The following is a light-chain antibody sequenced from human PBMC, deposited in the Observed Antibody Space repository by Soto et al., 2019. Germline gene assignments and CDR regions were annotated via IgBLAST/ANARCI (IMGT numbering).Light chain of an antibody. CDR2: DVS. J-gene: IGLJ2*01. CDR3: CSYAGSDVV. Sequence: QSVLTQPRSVSGSPGQSVTISCTGTSSDVGYYNYVSWYQQHPGKAPKLMIYDVSERPSGVPDRFSASKSGNTASLTISGLQAEDEADYYCCSYAGSDVVFGGGTKLTVL. V-gene: IGLV2-11*01. CDR1: SSDVGYYNY.